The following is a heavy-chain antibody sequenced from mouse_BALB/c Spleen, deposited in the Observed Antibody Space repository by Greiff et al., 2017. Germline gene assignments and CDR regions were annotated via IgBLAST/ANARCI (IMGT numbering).Heavy chain of an antibody. CDR1: GFTFSSYG. CDR3: ARQGITTVVARHWYFDV. V-gene: IGHV5-6*02. CDR2: ISSGGSYT. Sequence: EVRLVESGGDLVKPGGSLKLSCAASGFTFSSYGMSWVRQTPDKRLEWVATISSGGSYTYYPDSVKGRFTISRDNAKNTLYLQMSSLKSEDTAMYYCARQGITTVVARHWYFDVWGAGTTVTVSS. J-gene: IGHJ1*01. D-gene: IGHD1-1*01.